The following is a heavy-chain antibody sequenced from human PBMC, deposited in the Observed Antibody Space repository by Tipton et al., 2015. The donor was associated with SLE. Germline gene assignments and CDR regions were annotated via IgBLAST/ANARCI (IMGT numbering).Heavy chain of an antibody. Sequence: QLVQSGGGVVQPGGSLRLSCAASGFTFSSYVMHWVRQAPAKGLEWVTGISSDGSSEYSADSVKGRFTMSRDNSKNTVYLQMNSLRTEDTAVYYCARGDSSSSSFDYWGQGTLVTVSS. CDR2: ISSDGSSE. CDR3: ARGDSSSSSFDY. V-gene: IGHV3-30*04. J-gene: IGHJ4*02. D-gene: IGHD6-6*01. CDR1: GFTFSSYV.